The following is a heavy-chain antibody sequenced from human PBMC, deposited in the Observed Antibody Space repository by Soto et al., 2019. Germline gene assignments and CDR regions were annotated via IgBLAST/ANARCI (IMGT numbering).Heavy chain of an antibody. Sequence: GGSLRLSCAASGFTFSSYGMHWVRQAPGKGLEWVAVISYDGSNKYYADSVKGRLTISRDNSENTLYLQLNSLRAEDTAVYYCAKDYGDWTGLYYYGMDVWGQGTTVTVSS. CDR2: ISYDGSNK. D-gene: IGHD4-17*01. V-gene: IGHV3-30*18. CDR3: AKDYGDWTGLYYYGMDV. J-gene: IGHJ6*02. CDR1: GFTFSSYG.